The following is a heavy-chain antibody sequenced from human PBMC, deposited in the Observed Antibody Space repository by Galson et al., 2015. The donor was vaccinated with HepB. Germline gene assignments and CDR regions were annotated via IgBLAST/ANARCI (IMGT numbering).Heavy chain of an antibody. CDR2: ISGSGGST. Sequence: SLRLSCAASGFTFSSYAMSWVRQAPGKGLEWVSAISGSGGSTYYADSVKGRFTISRDNSKNTLYLQMNSLRAEDTAVYYCAKDVRKGEQGYYYFDYWGQGTLVTVSS. V-gene: IGHV3-23*01. CDR3: AKDVRKGEQGYYYFDY. J-gene: IGHJ4*02. D-gene: IGHD2-15*01. CDR1: GFTFSSYA.